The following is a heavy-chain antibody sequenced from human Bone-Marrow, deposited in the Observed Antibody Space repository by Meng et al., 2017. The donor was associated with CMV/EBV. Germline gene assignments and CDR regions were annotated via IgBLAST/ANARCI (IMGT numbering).Heavy chain of an antibody. Sequence: CAVSNVSLAGYSWRWIRQPPGKGLEWIGEINHRAATTYDPSLRSRVTMSVDTSKTHFSLSLTSVTTADTAVYYCARTIRASRAGWFDPWGQGTLVTVSS. CDR1: NVSLAGYS. D-gene: IGHD4/OR15-4a*01. J-gene: IGHJ5*02. V-gene: IGHV4-34*01. CDR3: ARTIRASRAGWFDP. CDR2: INHRAAT.